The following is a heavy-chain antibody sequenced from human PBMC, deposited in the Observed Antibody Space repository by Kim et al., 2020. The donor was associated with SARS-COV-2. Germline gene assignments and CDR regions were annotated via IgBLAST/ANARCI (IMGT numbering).Heavy chain of an antibody. CDR1: GFTFSNAW. J-gene: IGHJ6*02. CDR2: IKSKTDGGTT. D-gene: IGHD3-22*01. Sequence: GGSLRLSCAASGFTFSNAWMSWVRQAPGKGLEWVGRIKSKTDGGTTDYAAPVKGRFTVSRDDSKNTLYLQMNSLKTEDTAVYYCTTGDYYDSSGYYSYYYYGMDVWGQGTTVTVSS. V-gene: IGHV3-15*01. CDR3: TTGDYYDSSGYYSYYYYGMDV.